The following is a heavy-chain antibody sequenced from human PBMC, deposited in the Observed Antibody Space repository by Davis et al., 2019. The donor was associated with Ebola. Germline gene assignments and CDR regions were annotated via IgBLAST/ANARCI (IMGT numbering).Heavy chain of an antibody. CDR2: IKQDGSEK. V-gene: IGHV3-7*01. J-gene: IGHJ3*02. CDR3: ARDSRLYCSSTSCPEGAFDI. CDR1: GFTFSSYW. D-gene: IGHD2-2*01. Sequence: GESLKISCAASGFTFSSYWMSWVRQAPGKGLEWVANIKQDGSEKYYVDSVKGRFTISRDNAKNSLYLQMNSLRAEDTAVYYCARDSRLYCSSTSCPEGAFDIWGQGTMVTVSS.